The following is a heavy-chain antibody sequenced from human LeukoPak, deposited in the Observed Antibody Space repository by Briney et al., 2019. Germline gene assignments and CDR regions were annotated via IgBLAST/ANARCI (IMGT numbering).Heavy chain of an antibody. V-gene: IGHV4-59*08. CDR2: IYYSGST. CDR1: GGSISSYY. Sequence: PSETLSLTCTVSGGSISSYYWSWIRQPPGKGLEWIGYIYYSGSTNYNPSLKSRVTISVDTSKKQFSLKLSSVTAADTAVYYCARPFTAAAGPDYWGQGTLVTVSS. D-gene: IGHD6-13*01. CDR3: ARPFTAAAGPDY. J-gene: IGHJ4*02.